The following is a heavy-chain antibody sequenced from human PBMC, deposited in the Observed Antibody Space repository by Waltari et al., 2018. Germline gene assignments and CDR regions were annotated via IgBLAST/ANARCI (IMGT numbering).Heavy chain of an antibody. J-gene: IGHJ4*02. CDR2: IYHSGST. CDR1: GYSISSGYY. V-gene: IGHV4-38-2*02. Sequence: QVQLQESGPGLVKPSETLSLTCAVPGYSISSGYYWGGIRQPPGKGLEWIGSIYHSGSTYYNPSLKSRVTISVDTSKNQFSLKLSSVTAADTAVYYCARDSAYSSSSIDYWGQGTLVTVSS. CDR3: ARDSAYSSSSIDY. D-gene: IGHD6-6*01.